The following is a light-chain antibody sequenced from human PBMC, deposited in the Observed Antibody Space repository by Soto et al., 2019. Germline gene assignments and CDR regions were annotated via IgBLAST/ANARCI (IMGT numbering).Light chain of an antibody. V-gene: IGKV3-20*01. J-gene: IGKJ1*01. CDR2: GAS. CDR1: QSVNNND. Sequence: EIVLTQSPGTLSLSPGERATLSCRASQSVNNNDLAWYQHKPGQAPRLLFYGASYRATGIPDRFSGRGSGTDFILTISRLEPEDFAVYYCQHYASSPPWTFGQGTKVEIK. CDR3: QHYASSPPWT.